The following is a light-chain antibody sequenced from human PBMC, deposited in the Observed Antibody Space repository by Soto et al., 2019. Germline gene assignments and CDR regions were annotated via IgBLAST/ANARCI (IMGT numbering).Light chain of an antibody. V-gene: IGKV1-5*03. CDR1: QSISSW. CDR2: KAS. J-gene: IGKJ1*01. Sequence: DIQMTQSPSTLSASVGDRVTITCRASQSISSWLAWYQQKPGKAPKLLIYKASSLQSGVPSRFSASGSGTEFTLTISSLQPEDFATNYCQQYDRYSLTFGQGTKVEIK. CDR3: QQYDRYSLT.